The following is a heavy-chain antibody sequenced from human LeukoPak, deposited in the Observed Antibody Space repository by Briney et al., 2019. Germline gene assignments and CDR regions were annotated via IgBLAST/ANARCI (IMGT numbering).Heavy chain of an antibody. CDR2: IKNKADAGTA. V-gene: IGHV3-15*01. CDR1: GFTFSSYA. CDR3: TTEGLPGSFDY. Sequence: GGSLRLSCAASGFTFSSYAMSWVRQAPGKGLEWVGRIKNKADAGTAEYAAPVKGRFTVSRDDSKNTVYLQMNSLETEDTAMYYCTTEGLPGSFDYWGQGTLVTVSS. J-gene: IGHJ4*02. D-gene: IGHD4-11*01.